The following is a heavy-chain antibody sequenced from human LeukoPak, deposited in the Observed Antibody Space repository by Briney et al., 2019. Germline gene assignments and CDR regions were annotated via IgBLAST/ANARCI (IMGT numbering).Heavy chain of an antibody. Sequence: GGSLRLSCAASGLAFSSYATSWVRQPPGKGLEWVSTISVASITFYADSVKGRFTISRDNSRNTVYLQMTSLRADDTAVYYCADYGVSGVRNNFYWGLGTLVTVSS. CDR2: ISVASIT. CDR3: ADYGVSGVRNNFY. CDR1: GLAFSSYA. J-gene: IGHJ4*02. V-gene: IGHV3-23*01. D-gene: IGHD3-3*01.